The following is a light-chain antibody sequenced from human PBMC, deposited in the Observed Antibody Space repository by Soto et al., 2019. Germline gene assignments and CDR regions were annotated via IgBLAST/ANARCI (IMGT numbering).Light chain of an antibody. J-gene: IGLJ1*01. V-gene: IGLV2-14*01. CDR2: EVT. CDR3: YSYTGVNNIEV. Sequence: QSALTQPASVSGSPGQSITISCTGTSSDLALSNFVSWYQQHPGKAPKLMIFEVTNRPSGVSSRFSGSKSGNTASLTISGLQPEDEADYYCYSYTGVNNIEVFGPGTKVTVL. CDR1: SSDLALSNF.